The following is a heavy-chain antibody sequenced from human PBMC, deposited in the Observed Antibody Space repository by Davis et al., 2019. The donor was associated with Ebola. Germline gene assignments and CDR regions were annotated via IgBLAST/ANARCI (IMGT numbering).Heavy chain of an antibody. CDR3: ASRTYGSGSN. CDR1: AFTVSSNY. Sequence: GGSLRLSCAASAFTVSSNYMTWVRQAPGKGLEWVSIIYSGAGGSTYYADSVKGRFTISRDNSMSTLYLQMNSLRADNTAVYYCASRTYGSGSNWGQGTLVTVSS. J-gene: IGHJ4*02. D-gene: IGHD3-10*01. V-gene: IGHV3-53*01. CDR2: IYSGAGGST.